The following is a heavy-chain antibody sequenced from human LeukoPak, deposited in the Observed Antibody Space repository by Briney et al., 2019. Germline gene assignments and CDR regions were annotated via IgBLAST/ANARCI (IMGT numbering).Heavy chain of an antibody. CDR1: GFTFSNYW. Sequence: GGSLRLSCAASGFTFSNYWMFWVRQVPGKGLVWVSRVSNDGSSTTYADSVKGRSTISRDNAKNTLYLQMNSPRAEDTAVYYCASRISSGSYFFDYWGQGTLVTVSS. J-gene: IGHJ4*02. CDR3: ASRISSGSYFFDY. V-gene: IGHV3-74*01. D-gene: IGHD1-26*01. CDR2: VSNDGSST.